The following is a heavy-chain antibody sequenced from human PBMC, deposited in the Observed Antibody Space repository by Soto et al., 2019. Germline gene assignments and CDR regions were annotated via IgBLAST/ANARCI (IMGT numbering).Heavy chain of an antibody. J-gene: IGHJ5*02. D-gene: IGHD2-2*01. CDR2: IYHSGST. V-gene: IGHV4-30-2*01. CDR1: GGSISSGGYS. Sequence: SETLSLTCAVSGGSISSGGYSWSWIRQPPGKGLEWIGYIYHSGSTYYNPSLKSRVTISVDRSKNQFSLNLSSVTAADTAAYYCARVPDRWGQGTLVTVSS. CDR3: ARVPDR.